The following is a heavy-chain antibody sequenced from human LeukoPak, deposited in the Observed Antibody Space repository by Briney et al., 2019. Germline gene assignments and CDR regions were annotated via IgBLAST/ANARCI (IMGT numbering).Heavy chain of an antibody. CDR1: GFTFSGSA. CDR3: TRGLTFGGVIVIPT. J-gene: IGHJ4*02. CDR2: IRSKANNYAT. Sequence: GGSLRLSCAASGFTFSGSAMHWARQASGKGLEWVGRIRSKANNYATLYGVSVKGRFTISRDDSRNTTYLQMNSLTTEDTAVYYCTRGLTFGGVIVIPTWGQGTLVTVSS. V-gene: IGHV3-73*01. D-gene: IGHD3-16*02.